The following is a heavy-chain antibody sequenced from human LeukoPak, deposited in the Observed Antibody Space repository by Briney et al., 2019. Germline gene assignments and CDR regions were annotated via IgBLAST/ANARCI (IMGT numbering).Heavy chain of an antibody. CDR2: IRYDGSNK. Sequence: PGGSLRLSCAASGFTFSSYAMSWVRQAPGKGLEWVAFIRYDGSNKYYADSVKGRFTISRDNSKNTLYLQMNSLRAEDTAVYYCAKDVLRGLDYFDYWGQGTLVTVSS. V-gene: IGHV3-30*02. D-gene: IGHD4-17*01. CDR1: GFTFSSYA. J-gene: IGHJ4*02. CDR3: AKDVLRGLDYFDY.